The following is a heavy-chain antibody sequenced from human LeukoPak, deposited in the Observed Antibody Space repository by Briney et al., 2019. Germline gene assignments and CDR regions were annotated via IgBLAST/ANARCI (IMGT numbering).Heavy chain of an antibody. D-gene: IGHD6-19*01. J-gene: IGHJ4*02. Sequence: GRSLRLSCAASGFTFSSYAMHWVCQAPGKGLEWVAVISYDGSNKYYADSVKGRFTISRDNSKNTLYLQMNSLRAEDTAVYYCARDPPAAGSFDYWGQGTLVTVSS. CDR1: GFTFSSYA. V-gene: IGHV3-30*01. CDR2: ISYDGSNK. CDR3: ARDPPAAGSFDY.